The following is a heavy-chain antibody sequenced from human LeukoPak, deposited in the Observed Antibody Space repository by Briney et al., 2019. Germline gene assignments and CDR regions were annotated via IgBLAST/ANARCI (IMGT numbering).Heavy chain of an antibody. CDR3: ARDVVPLLWFGELSAFDI. CDR2: IYTSGST. V-gene: IGHV4-4*07. D-gene: IGHD3-10*01. J-gene: IGHJ3*02. Sequence: LETLSLTCTVSGGSISSYYWSWIRQPAGKGLEWIGRIYTSGSTNYNPSLKSRVTMSVDTSKNQFSLKLSSVTAADTAVYYCARDVVPLLWFGELSAFDIWGQGTMVTVSS. CDR1: GGSISSYY.